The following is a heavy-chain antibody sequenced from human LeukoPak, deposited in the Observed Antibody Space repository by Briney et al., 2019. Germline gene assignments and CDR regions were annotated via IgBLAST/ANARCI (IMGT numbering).Heavy chain of an antibody. D-gene: IGHD2-21*01. CDR1: GFTFSSYW. CDR3: ARGNSLDY. CDR2: INQAGSEK. Sequence: GGSLRLSCAASGFTFSSYWMSWVRQAPGKGLEWVANINQAGSEKYCVDSVKGRFTISRDNAENSLYLQMNSLRAEDTAVYYCARGNSLDYWGQGTLVTVSS. V-gene: IGHV3-7*04. J-gene: IGHJ4*02.